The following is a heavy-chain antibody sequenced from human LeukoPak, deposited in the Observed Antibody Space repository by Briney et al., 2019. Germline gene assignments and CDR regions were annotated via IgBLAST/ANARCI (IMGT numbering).Heavy chain of an antibody. Sequence: PSETLSLTRTVSSGSISAYSWSWIRQPAGKGLEWIGRIYTSGSTNYNPSLKSRVTMSADRSKNQFSLKLSSVTAADTAVYYCVRWGGTAFDYWGQGTLVTVSS. J-gene: IGHJ4*02. CDR3: VRWGGTAFDY. V-gene: IGHV4-4*07. CDR2: IYTSGST. D-gene: IGHD3-16*01. CDR1: SGSISAYS.